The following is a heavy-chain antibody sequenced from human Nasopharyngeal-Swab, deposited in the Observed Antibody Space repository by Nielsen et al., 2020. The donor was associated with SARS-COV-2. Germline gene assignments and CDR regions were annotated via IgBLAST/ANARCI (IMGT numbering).Heavy chain of an antibody. V-gene: IGHV3-30*03. CDR2: ISYDGSNK. Sequence: GGSLRLSCAASGFTFSSYGMHWVRQAPGKGLEWVAVISYDGSNKYYADSVKGRFTISRDDAKNSLYLQMNSLRAEDTAVYYCARDYCSSTSCYDYWGQGTLVTVSS. CDR1: GFTFSSYG. J-gene: IGHJ4*02. D-gene: IGHD2-2*01. CDR3: ARDYCSSTSCYDY.